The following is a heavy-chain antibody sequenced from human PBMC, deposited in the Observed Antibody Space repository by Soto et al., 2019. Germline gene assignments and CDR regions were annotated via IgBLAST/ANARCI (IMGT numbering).Heavy chain of an antibody. Sequence: GGSLRLSCAASGFTFGASALQWVRQASGKGLEWLGRIGSKGETYATAYAASVKGRFTISRDDSKNTAYLQMNSLESEDTAVYYCAKDHGTNGPNWIDSWGQGTLVTSPQ. D-gene: IGHD2-8*01. V-gene: IGHV3-73*01. CDR1: GFTFGASA. J-gene: IGHJ5*01. CDR3: AKDHGTNGPNWIDS. CDR2: IGSKGETYAT.